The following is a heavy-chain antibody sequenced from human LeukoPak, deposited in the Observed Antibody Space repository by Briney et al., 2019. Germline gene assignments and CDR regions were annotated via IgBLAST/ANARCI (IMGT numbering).Heavy chain of an antibody. D-gene: IGHD3-3*01. CDR3: ARGGFTIFGTQDY. Sequence: GGSLRLSCAASGFTFSSYAMHWVRQAPGKGLEWVAVISYDGSNKYYADSVKGRFTISRDNSKNTLYLQMNSLRAEDTAVYYCARGGFTIFGTQDYWGQGTLVTVSS. CDR1: GFTFSSYA. CDR2: ISYDGSNK. J-gene: IGHJ4*02. V-gene: IGHV3-30-3*01.